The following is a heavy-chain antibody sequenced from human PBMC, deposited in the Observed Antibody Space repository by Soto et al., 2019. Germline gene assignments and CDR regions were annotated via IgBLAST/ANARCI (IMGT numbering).Heavy chain of an antibody. CDR1: GFTFTDYA. CDR2: ISGIGGST. J-gene: IGHJ4*02. Sequence: EGSLRLSCAASGFTFTDYALSWVRQAPGKGLEWVATISGIGGSTYLADSVKGRLSISRDNSKNTVSLLMNSLRAEDTAVYFCARGSSGYISSWYYFDYWGRGTLVTVSS. V-gene: IGHV3-23*01. D-gene: IGHD6-13*01. CDR3: ARGSSGYISSWYYFDY.